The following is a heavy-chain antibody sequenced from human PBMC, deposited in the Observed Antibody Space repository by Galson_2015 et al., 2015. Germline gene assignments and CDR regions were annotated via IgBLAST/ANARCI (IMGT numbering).Heavy chain of an antibody. V-gene: IGHV3-30*04. Sequence: SLRLSCAASGFTFSDYAMHWVRQSPGKGLEWVAVISDDGKNKNYADSVRGRFSISRDNSKNALYLEVSSLRGDDTALYYCARVLISGSFYWAQIPDHWGQGTPLTVSS. CDR1: GFTFSDYA. CDR2: ISDDGKNK. CDR3: ARVLISGSFYWAQIPDH. D-gene: IGHD1-26*01. J-gene: IGHJ4*02.